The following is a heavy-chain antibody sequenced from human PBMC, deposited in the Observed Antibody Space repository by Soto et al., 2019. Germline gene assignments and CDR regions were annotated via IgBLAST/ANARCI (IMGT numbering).Heavy chain of an antibody. V-gene: IGHV4-39*01. J-gene: IGHJ5*02. CDR3: ARLTPFGSYWFDP. Sequence: QLQLQESGPGLVKPSETLSLTCTVSGGSISSSSYYWGWIRQPPGKGLEWIGSIYYSGSTYYNPSLKSRVTISVDTSKNQFSLKLSSVTAADTAVYYCARLTPFGSYWFDPWGQGTLVTVSS. CDR1: GGSISSSSYY. D-gene: IGHD3-3*01. CDR2: IYYSGST.